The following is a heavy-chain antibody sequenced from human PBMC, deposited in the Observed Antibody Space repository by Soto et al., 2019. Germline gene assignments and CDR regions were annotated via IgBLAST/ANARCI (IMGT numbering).Heavy chain of an antibody. Sequence: QVQLQESGPGPVKPSQTLSLTCTVSGGSISSGGYYWSWIRQHRGKGLEWIGYIYYSGSTHYNPSLKSRVTISVDTSKNQFSLKLSSVTAADTAVYYCARGYCSSTSCFDPWGQGTLVTVSS. CDR3: ARGYCSSTSCFDP. CDR2: IYYSGST. V-gene: IGHV4-31*03. CDR1: GGSISSGGYY. D-gene: IGHD2-2*01. J-gene: IGHJ5*02.